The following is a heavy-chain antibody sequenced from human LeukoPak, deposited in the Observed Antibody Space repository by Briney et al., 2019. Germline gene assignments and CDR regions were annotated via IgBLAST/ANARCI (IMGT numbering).Heavy chain of an antibody. CDR3: AKHYSRTHDY. CDR1: GFSFSTYG. D-gene: IGHD2-21*01. V-gene: IGHV3-33*06. Sequence: GGSLRLSCAASGFSFSTYGMHWVRQAPGKGLEWVAVIWYDGSNIYYADSVKGRFTISRDNSKNTLYLQMNNLRAEDTAIYYCAKHYSRTHDYWGQGTLVTVSS. CDR2: IWYDGSNI. J-gene: IGHJ4*02.